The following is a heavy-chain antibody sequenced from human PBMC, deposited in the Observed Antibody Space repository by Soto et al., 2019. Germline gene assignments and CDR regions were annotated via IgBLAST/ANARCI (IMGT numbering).Heavy chain of an antibody. D-gene: IGHD3-9*01. CDR1: GFPFSSYW. CDR3: AREYYGLLTGYYTDY. V-gene: IGHV3-74*01. CDR2: ISGDGVTT. J-gene: IGHJ4*02. Sequence: EVQLVESGGDLVQRGGSLRLSCAASGFPFSSYWMHWVRHTPGKGLDWVARISGDGVTTYYADSVTGRFTVCRDNAKNTLSLQIIGLTAEDTAVYYCAREYYGLLTGYYTDYWGQGTLVSVSS.